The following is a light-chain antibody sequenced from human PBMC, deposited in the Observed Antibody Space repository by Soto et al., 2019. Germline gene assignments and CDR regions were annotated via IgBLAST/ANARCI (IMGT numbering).Light chain of an antibody. J-gene: IGLJ2*01. Sequence: QSVLTQPPSASGTPGQRVTISCSGSSSSIGSNTVNWYQQLPGTAPKLLIYSNNQRPSGVPDRFSGSKSGTSASLAISGLQSEDDADYYCAAWDDSLNGRVFGGGTKLTVL. CDR3: AAWDDSLNGRV. CDR2: SNN. CDR1: SSSIGSNT. V-gene: IGLV1-44*01.